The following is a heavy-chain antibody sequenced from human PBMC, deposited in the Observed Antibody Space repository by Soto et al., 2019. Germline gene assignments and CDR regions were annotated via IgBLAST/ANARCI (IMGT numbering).Heavy chain of an antibody. V-gene: IGHV5-51*01. CDR1: TYDFTKYG. CDR2: IYPGDSDA. J-gene: IGHJ4*02. CDR3: ARRGSSFSFDF. D-gene: IGHD3-10*01. Sequence: ESMKMSYKGSTYDFTKYGIAWVRQMPGKGLEWMGIIYPGDSDARYSPSFQGQVTISADKSISTAYLRWSSLRASDTATYYCARRGSSFSFDFWGLGTLVSVSS.